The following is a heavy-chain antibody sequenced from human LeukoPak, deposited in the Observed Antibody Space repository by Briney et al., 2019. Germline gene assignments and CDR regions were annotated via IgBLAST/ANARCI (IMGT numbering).Heavy chain of an antibody. D-gene: IGHD3-9*01. CDR3: ARSAGDILTGVN. V-gene: IGHV3-53*01. J-gene: IGHJ4*02. CDR2: IYSGGST. Sequence: GALRLSCAASGFTVSSNYMSWVRQAPGKGLEWGSVIYSGGSTYYADSVKGRFTISRDNSKNTLYLQMNRLRAEDTAVYYCARSAGDILTGVNWGQGTLVTVSS. CDR1: GFTVSSNY.